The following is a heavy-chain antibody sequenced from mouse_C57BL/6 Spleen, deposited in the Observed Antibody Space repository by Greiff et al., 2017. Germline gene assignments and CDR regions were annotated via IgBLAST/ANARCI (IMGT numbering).Heavy chain of an antibody. CDR3: AGVSGNWDVPLYFDY. J-gene: IGHJ2*01. CDR1: GFTFSSYT. Sequence: EVQLVESGGGLVKPGGSLKLSCAASGFTFSSYTMSWVRQTPEKRLEWVATISGGGGNTYYPDSVKGRFTISRDNAKNTLYLQMSSLRSEDTALYYCAGVSGNWDVPLYFDYWGQGTTLTVSS. CDR2: ISGGGGNT. V-gene: IGHV5-9*01. D-gene: IGHD4-1*01.